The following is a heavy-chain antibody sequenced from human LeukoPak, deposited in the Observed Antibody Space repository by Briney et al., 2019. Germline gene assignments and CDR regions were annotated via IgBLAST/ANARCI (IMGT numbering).Heavy chain of an antibody. CDR2: ISRSGSTK. V-gene: IGHV3-11*01. CDR3: AKDGSGWPDYYYYYYMDV. CDR1: GFTFSDYN. J-gene: IGHJ6*03. Sequence: GGSLRLSCAASGFTFSDYNMRWIRQAPGKGLEWVSSISRSGSTKYYADSVKGRFTISRDNAKNSLFLQMNSLRAEDTALYYCAKDGSGWPDYYYYYYMDVWGKGTTVTVSS. D-gene: IGHD6-19*01.